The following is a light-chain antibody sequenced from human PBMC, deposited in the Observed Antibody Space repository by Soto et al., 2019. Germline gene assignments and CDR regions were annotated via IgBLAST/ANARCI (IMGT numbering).Light chain of an antibody. Sequence: DIQMTQSPSTLSASVGDRVTITCRASQSISSWLAWYQQKPGKAPKLLIYDASSLESGGPSRFSGSGSGTEFTRTISSLQPDDFATYYCQQYNSPLTFGGGTKVEIK. CDR3: QQYNSPLT. V-gene: IGKV1-5*01. CDR2: DAS. CDR1: QSISSW. J-gene: IGKJ4*01.